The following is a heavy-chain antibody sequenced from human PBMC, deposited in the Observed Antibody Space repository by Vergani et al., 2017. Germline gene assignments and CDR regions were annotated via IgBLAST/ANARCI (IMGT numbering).Heavy chain of an antibody. CDR2: ISAYNGNP. V-gene: IGHV1-18*01. D-gene: IGHD5-24*01. CDR1: GYTFTSYG. CDR3: ARGGPVGRLQWFYRFPY. Sequence: QVQLVQSGAEVKKPGASVKVSCKASGYTFTSYGISWVRQAPGQGLEWMGWISAYNGNPNYAQKLQGRVTITADESTSTAYMELSSLRSEDTAVYYCARGGPVGRLQWFYRFPYWGQGTLVTGPS. J-gene: IGHJ4*02.